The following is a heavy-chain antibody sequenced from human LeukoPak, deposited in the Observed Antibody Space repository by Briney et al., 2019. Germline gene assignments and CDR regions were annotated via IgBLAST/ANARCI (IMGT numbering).Heavy chain of an antibody. CDR2: IYYSGST. D-gene: IGHD4-17*01. CDR3: ARLDGDHPDY. CDR1: GVSISNYY. J-gene: IGHJ4*02. Sequence: KSSETLSLTCTVSGVSISNYYWSWIRQSPGKGLEWIGHIYYSGSTNYNPSLKSRVTILVDTSENQLSLNLRSVTAADTAVYYCARLDGDHPDYWGPGTVVTVSS. V-gene: IGHV4-59*08.